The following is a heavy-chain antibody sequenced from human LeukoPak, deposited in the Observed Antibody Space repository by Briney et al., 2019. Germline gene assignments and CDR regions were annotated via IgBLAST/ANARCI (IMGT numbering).Heavy chain of an antibody. D-gene: IGHD3-3*01. CDR1: GFTFSDYY. J-gene: IGHJ3*02. V-gene: IGHV3-11*04. Sequence: KPGRSLRLSCAAFGFTFSDYYPSWIGQAPGEGVEGVDYIINRGSTIYYEDSVKGRFTISRDNAKNSLYLQMNSRIAEDTAMYYCARDLRYYDFWSGYYGSRDAFDIWGQGTMVTVSS. CDR3: ARDLRYYDFWSGYYGSRDAFDI. CDR2: IINRGSTI.